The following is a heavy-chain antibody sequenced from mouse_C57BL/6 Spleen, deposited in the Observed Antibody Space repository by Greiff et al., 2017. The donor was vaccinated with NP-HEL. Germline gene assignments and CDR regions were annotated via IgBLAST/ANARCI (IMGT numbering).Heavy chain of an antibody. V-gene: IGHV1-15*01. CDR2: IDPETGGT. D-gene: IGHD4-1*01. CDR1: GYTFTDYE. J-gene: IGHJ2*01. Sequence: VQLQQSGAELVRPGASVTLSCKASGYTFTDYEMHWVKQTPVHGLEWIGAIDPETGGTAYNQKFKGKAILTADKSSSTAYMELRSLTSEDSAVYYFTRYWDVEGVDYWGQGTTLTVSS. CDR3: TRYWDVEGVDY.